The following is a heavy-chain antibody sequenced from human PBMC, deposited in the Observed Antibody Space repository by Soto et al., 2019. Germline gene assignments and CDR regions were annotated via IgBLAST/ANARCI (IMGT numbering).Heavy chain of an antibody. V-gene: IGHV3-30*18. CDR1: GVSFSSYG. Sequence: PGSSLKLYCAASGVSFSSYGMHWVRQAPGKGLEWVAVISYDGSNKYYADSVKGRFTISRDNSKNTLYLQMNSLRAEDTAVYYCAKDQGRGGYSYGYFSPYFDYWGQGTLVTVSS. CDR3: AKDQGRGGYSYGYFSPYFDY. D-gene: IGHD5-18*01. CDR2: ISYDGSNK. J-gene: IGHJ4*02.